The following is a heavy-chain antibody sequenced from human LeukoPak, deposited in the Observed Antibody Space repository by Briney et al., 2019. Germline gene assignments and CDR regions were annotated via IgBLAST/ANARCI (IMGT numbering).Heavy chain of an antibody. J-gene: IGHJ5*01. V-gene: IGHV3-30*02. CDR3: AKDASSRGYGPGAWSDP. D-gene: IGHD5-18*01. Sequence: GGSLRLSCAAAGGSFNNYGMLWVRQAPGKGLEWVAFIRYDGSKKDYADSVKGRLTISRDNSKITLYLQMNSLRAEDTGVYYCAKDASSRGYGPGAWSDPWGQGTLVIVSP. CDR1: GGSFNNYG. CDR2: IRYDGSKK.